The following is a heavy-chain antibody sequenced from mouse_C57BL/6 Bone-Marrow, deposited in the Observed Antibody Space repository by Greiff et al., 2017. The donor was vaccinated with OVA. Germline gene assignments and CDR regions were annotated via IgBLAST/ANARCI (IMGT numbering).Heavy chain of an antibody. Sequence: VKLQQPGAELVKPGASVKLSCKASGYTFTSYWMQWVKQRPGQGLEWIGEIDPSDSYTNYTQKFKGKATLTVDTSSSTAYMQLSSLTSEDSAVYYCARGGIYYGNLYYFDYWGQGTTLTVSS. V-gene: IGHV1-50*01. CDR2: IDPSDSYT. CDR1: GYTFTSYW. CDR3: ARGGIYYGNLYYFDY. D-gene: IGHD2-1*01. J-gene: IGHJ2*01.